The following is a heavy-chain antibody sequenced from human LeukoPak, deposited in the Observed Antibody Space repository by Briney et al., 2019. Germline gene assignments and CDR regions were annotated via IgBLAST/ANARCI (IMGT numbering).Heavy chain of an antibody. V-gene: IGHV5-51*01. J-gene: IGHJ4*02. CDR2: IYPGDPDT. CDR3: ARSRSPGSSGYYDY. D-gene: IGHD6-19*01. Sequence: GESLKISCKGSGYSFTSYWIGWMLQLPGKGLEWMGIIYPGDPDTRYSPSFQGQVTISADKSISTAYLQWSSLKASDTAMYYCARSRSPGSSGYYDYWGQGTLVTVSS. CDR1: GYSFTSYW.